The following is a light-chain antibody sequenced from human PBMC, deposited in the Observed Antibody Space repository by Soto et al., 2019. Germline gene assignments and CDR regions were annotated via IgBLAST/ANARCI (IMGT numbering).Light chain of an antibody. V-gene: IGKV1-33*01. J-gene: IGKJ4*01. CDR2: VAS. CDR3: QQYHGLPLT. CDR1: QGISNF. Sequence: DLQMTQSPSSLSASVGDRVTITCQASQGISNFVNWYQQKPGKAPKLLIYVASNLETGAPSRFSGSGSGTDFTFTISSLQAEDIGTYYCQQYHGLPLTFGGGTKVEIK.